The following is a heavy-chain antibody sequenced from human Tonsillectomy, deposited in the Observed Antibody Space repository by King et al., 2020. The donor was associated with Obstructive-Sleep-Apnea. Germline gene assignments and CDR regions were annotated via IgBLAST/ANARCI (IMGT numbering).Heavy chain of an antibody. CDR3: AREVGYSGTYYFDS. CDR2: IYSGGST. D-gene: IGHD3-10*01. V-gene: IGHV3-53*04. Sequence: EEQLVQSGGGLVQPGGSLRLSCAASGFTVSSNYMHWVRQTPGKGLEWVSVIYSGGSTYHADSVKGRFTISRHNSKNTLYLQMNSLKPEDTAVYYCAREVGYSGTYYFDSWGQGTLVTVSS. CDR1: GFTVSSNY. J-gene: IGHJ4*02.